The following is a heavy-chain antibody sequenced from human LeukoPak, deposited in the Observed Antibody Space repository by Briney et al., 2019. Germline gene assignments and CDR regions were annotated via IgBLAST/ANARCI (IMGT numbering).Heavy chain of an antibody. J-gene: IGHJ3*02. V-gene: IGHV4-4*07. D-gene: IGHD6-13*01. CDR3: XRXRPXSSSWLDAFDI. CDR1: GGSISSYY. CDR2: IYTSGST. Sequence: SETLSLTCTVSGGSISSYYWSWIRQPAGKGLEWIGRIYTSGSTNYNPSLKSRVTMSVDTSKNQFSLKLSSVTAADTAVYYWXRXRPXSSSWLDAFDIWGQGTXVTVS.